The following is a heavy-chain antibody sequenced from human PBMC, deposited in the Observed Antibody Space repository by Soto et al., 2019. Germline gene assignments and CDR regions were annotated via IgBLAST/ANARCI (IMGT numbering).Heavy chain of an antibody. CDR2: IIPILGIA. V-gene: IGHV1-69*02. J-gene: IGHJ5*02. Sequence: QVQLVQSGAAVKKPGSSVKVSCKASGGTFSSYTISWVRQAPGQGLEWMGRIIPILGIANYAQKFQGRVTITADKSTSTAYMELSSLRSEDTAVYYCARGEMATIRGGWFDPWGQGTLVTVSS. CDR1: GGTFSSYT. CDR3: ARGEMATIRGGWFDP. D-gene: IGHD5-12*01.